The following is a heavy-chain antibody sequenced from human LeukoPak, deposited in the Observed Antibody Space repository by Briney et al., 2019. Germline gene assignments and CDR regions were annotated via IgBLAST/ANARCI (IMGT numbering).Heavy chain of an antibody. Sequence: PGGSLRLSCAASGFTVSSNYMSWVRQAPGKGLEWVSVIYSGGSTYYADSVKGRFTISRDNSKNTLYPQMNSLRAEDTAVYYCARCGSSSPDFDYWGQGTLVTASS. J-gene: IGHJ4*02. D-gene: IGHD6-6*01. CDR1: GFTVSSNY. V-gene: IGHV3-53*01. CDR3: ARCGSSSPDFDY. CDR2: IYSGGST.